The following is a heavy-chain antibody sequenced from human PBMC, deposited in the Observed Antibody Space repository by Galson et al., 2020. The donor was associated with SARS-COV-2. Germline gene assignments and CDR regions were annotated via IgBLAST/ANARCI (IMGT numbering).Heavy chain of an antibody. Sequence: GESLKISCKGSGYTFTTYWIGWVRQMPGKGLEWMGIIYPGDSDTRYGPSFQGQVTISADKSISTAYLQWSSLKASDTAIYYWARGIAGAVGTFDHWGRGSLVTFSS. D-gene: IGHD6-19*01. CDR3: ARGIAGAVGTFDH. CDR1: GYTFTTYW. V-gene: IGHV5-51*01. J-gene: IGHJ4*02. CDR2: IYPGDSDT.